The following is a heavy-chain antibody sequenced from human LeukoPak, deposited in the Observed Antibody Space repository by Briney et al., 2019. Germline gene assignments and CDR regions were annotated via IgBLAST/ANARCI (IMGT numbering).Heavy chain of an antibody. CDR2: IYYSGST. D-gene: IGHD3-10*01. Sequence: SETLSLTCTVSGGSISSSSYYWGWIRQPLGKGLEWIGSIYYSGSTYYNPSLKSRVTISVDTSKNQFSLKLSSVTAADTAVYYCARRIIAITMFRGVIITDPATLDYWGQGTLVTVSS. CDR1: GGSISSSSYY. J-gene: IGHJ4*02. CDR3: ARRIIAITMFRGVIITDPATLDY. V-gene: IGHV4-39*01.